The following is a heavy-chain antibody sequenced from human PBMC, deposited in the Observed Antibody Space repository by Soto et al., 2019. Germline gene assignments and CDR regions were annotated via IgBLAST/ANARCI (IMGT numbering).Heavy chain of an antibody. V-gene: IGHV1-46*03. D-gene: IGHD3-10*01. J-gene: IGHJ6*02. Sequence: ASVKVSCRAFGYTFTSYYMHWGRQAPGQGLEWMGIINPSGGSTSYAQKFQGRVTMTRDTSTSTVYMELSSLRSEDTAVYYCARDILLWFGELLFYYYGMDVWGQGTTVTVSS. CDR3: ARDILLWFGELLFYYYGMDV. CDR2: INPSGGST. CDR1: GYTFTSYY.